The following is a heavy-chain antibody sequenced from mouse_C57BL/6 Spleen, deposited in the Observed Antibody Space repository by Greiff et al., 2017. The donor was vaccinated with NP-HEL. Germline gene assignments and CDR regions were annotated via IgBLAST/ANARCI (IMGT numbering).Heavy chain of an antibody. D-gene: IGHD1-1*01. V-gene: IGHV3-5*01. CDR1: GISITTGNYR. CDR2: IYYSGTI. J-gene: IGHJ4*01. CDR3: ARDGGSSYGGYAMDY. Sequence: VQLKESGPGLVKPSQTVFLTCTVTGISITTGNYRWSWIRQFPGNKLEWIGYIYYSGTITYNPSLTSRTTITRDTPKNQFFLEMNSLTAEDTATYYCARDGGSSYGGYAMDYWGQGTSVTVSS.